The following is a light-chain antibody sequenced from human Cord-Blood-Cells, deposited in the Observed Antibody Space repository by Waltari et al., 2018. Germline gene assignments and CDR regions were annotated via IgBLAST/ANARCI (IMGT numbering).Light chain of an antibody. CDR1: SSNVGGFNL. CDR3: CSYAGSSTYV. V-gene: IGLV2-23*01. Sequence: QSPRTQLASVSGFPGQWITISSPGTSSNVGGFNLFSWYHPNPGKAPKLMIYEGSKRPSGVSNRFSGSKSGNTASLTISGLQAEDEADYYCCSYAGSSTYVFGTGTKVTVL. CDR2: EGS. J-gene: IGLJ1*01.